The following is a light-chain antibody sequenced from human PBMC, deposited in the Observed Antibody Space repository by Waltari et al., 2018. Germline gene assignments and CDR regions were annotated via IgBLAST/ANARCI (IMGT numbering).Light chain of an antibody. CDR1: SSDIGAYDF. V-gene: IGLV2-14*03. Sequence: QSALTQPASVSGSPGQSITISCTGTSSDIGAYDFVSWYQQHPGKAPKVVISDFTNRPSGASHRFSASKSGNTASLTISALQAEDEADYYCCSYTSSDSYVFGPGTKVTV. CDR2: DFT. J-gene: IGLJ1*01. CDR3: CSYTSSDSYV.